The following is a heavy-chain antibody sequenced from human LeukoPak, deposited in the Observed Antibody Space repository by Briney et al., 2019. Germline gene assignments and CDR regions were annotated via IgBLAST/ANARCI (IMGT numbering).Heavy chain of an antibody. CDR2: IYSGGST. CDR1: GFTVSSNY. V-gene: IGHV3-53*05. D-gene: IGHD1-26*01. Sequence: GGSLRLSCAASGFTVSSNYMSWVRQAPGKGLEWVSVIYSGGSTYYADSVKGRFTISRDNSKNTLYLQMNSLRAEDTAVYYCARMELPDYYGMDVWGQGTTVTVSS. CDR3: ARMELPDYYGMDV. J-gene: IGHJ6*02.